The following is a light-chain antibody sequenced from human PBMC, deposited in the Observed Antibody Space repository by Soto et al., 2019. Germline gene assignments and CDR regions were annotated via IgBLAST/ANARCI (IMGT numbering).Light chain of an antibody. CDR2: GAS. CDR3: QQYNSYSYT. CDR1: QSISTW. V-gene: IGKV1-5*01. J-gene: IGKJ2*01. Sequence: DIQMTQSPSALSASVGDRVTITCRASQSISTWLAWYQQKPGKAPNLLIYGASNLEGGVPSRFSGSGSGTEFTLSISSLQPDDFATYYCQQYNSYSYTFGQGTKVDTK.